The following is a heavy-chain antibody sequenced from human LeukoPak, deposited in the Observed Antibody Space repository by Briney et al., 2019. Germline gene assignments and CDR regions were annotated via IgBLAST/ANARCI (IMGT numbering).Heavy chain of an antibody. CDR1: GYTFTNYG. V-gene: IGHV1-18*01. CDR3: ARWGRNFDDWFDP. D-gene: IGHD3-9*01. J-gene: IGHJ5*02. CDR2: ISAYNGNT. Sequence: GASVKVSCKASGYTFTNYGVIWVRQAPGQGLEWMGWISAYNGNTNYAQNLQGRVTMTTDTSTPTAYTEYRSLNSDDTAVYYCARWGRNFDDWFDPWGQGTLATVSS.